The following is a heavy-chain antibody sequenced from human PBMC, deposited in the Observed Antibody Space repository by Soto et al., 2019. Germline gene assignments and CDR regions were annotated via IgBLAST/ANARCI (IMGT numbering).Heavy chain of an antibody. D-gene: IGHD2-15*01. Sequence: PGGSLRLSCAASWFTVSSKYMNWVRQAPGKGLEWVSIIWSAGLTYYADSVRGRFTISRDISKNILFLQMNNLSAEDSAIYYCARELPPDLWGQGTLVTVSS. CDR3: ARELPPDL. J-gene: IGHJ5*02. V-gene: IGHV3-53*01. CDR2: IWSAGLT. CDR1: WFTVSSKY.